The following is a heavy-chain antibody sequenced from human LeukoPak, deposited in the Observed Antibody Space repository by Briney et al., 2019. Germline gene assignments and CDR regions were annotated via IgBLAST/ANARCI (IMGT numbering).Heavy chain of an antibody. CDR2: IYYSRST. D-gene: IGHD3-10*01. Sequence: SETLSLTCTVSAGSISNTLYYWAWIRQPPGKGLESIGSIYYSRSTYYNPSLKSRVTISVDTSKNQFSLKLSSVTAADTAVYYCARRGSGSYYNVNPHFDYWDQGTLVTVSS. CDR3: ARRGSGSYYNVNPHFDY. CDR1: AGSISNTLYY. V-gene: IGHV4-39*01. J-gene: IGHJ4*02.